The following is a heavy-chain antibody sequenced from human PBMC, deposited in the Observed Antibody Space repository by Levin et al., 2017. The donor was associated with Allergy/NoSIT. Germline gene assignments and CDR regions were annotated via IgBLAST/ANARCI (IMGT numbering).Heavy chain of an antibody. D-gene: IGHD3-10*01. J-gene: IGHJ4*02. CDR1: GGTFSSYA. Sequence: SVKVSCKASGGTFSSYAISWVRQAPGQGLEWMGGIIPIFGTANYAQKFQGRVTITADKSTSTAYMELSSLRSEDTAVYYCARIIGFGESEYYFDYWGQGTLVTVSS. CDR3: ARIIGFGESEYYFDY. V-gene: IGHV1-69*06. CDR2: IIPIFGTA.